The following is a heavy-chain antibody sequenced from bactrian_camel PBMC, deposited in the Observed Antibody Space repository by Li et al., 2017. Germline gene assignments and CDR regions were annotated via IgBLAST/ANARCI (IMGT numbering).Heavy chain of an antibody. V-gene: IGHV3S1*01. D-gene: IGHD1*01. CDR3: AADWRQNECNGRTLIYAPR. J-gene: IGHJ4*01. CDR1: GYSKCNYC. Sequence: HVQLVESGGGSVEAGGSLTLSCVASGYSKCNYCMGWFRQAPGKDREGVAAIDTGDGSTYYLNSVEGRFTISHDNAKNTLYLQMSRLKLEDTAMYYCAADWRQNECNGRTLIYAPRRGQGTQVTV. CDR2: IDTGDGST.